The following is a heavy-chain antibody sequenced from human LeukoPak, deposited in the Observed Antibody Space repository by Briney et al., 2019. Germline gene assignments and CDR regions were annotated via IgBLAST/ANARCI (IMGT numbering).Heavy chain of an antibody. CDR3: ARVSTYDSSGNDDY. Sequence: PGGSLRLSCAASGFTVSSNYMSWVRQAPGKGLEWVSVIYSGGSTYYADSVKGRFTISRDNSKNTLYLQMNSLRAEDTAVYYCARVSTYDSSGNDDYWGQGTLVTVSS. CDR2: IYSGGST. D-gene: IGHD3-22*01. CDR1: GFTVSSNY. J-gene: IGHJ4*02. V-gene: IGHV3-53*01.